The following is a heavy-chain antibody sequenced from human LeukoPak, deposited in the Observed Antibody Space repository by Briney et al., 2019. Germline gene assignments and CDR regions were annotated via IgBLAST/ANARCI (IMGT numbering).Heavy chain of an antibody. CDR3: ATALWFGFVYYFDY. D-gene: IGHD3-10*01. Sequence: SETLSLTCTVSGGSISSYYWSWIRQPPGKGLEWIGYIYYSGSTNYNPSLKSRVTISVDTSKNQFSLKLSSVTAADTAVYYCATALWFGFVYYFDYWGQGTLVTVSS. CDR2: IYYSGST. J-gene: IGHJ4*02. V-gene: IGHV4-59*12. CDR1: GGSISSYY.